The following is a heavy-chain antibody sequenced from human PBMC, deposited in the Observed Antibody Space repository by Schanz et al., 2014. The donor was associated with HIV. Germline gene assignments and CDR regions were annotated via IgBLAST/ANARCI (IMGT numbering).Heavy chain of an antibody. D-gene: IGHD3-10*01. CDR1: GYTFTGHY. V-gene: IGHV1-2*02. CDR3: ARGASVAARGWLDP. Sequence: QVQLVQSGAEGKAPGASVKVSCKTSGYTFTGHYMHWIRQAPGPGLEWMGWINPNSGAKQYAQKFQDRVTMTREKSISTVYMGLTSLTPDDTAVYFCARGASVAARGWLDPWGQGTLIIVSS. CDR2: INPNSGAK. J-gene: IGHJ5*02.